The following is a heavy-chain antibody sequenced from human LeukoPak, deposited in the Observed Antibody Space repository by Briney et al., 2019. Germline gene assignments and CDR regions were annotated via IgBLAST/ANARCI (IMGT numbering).Heavy chain of an antibody. V-gene: IGHV3-23*01. CDR3: AKDGAYCGGDCYYFDY. D-gene: IGHD2-21*02. Sequence: GGSLRLSCAPSGFTFTSYSMSWVRQAPGNGLEWVSAMSGSGGSTYYVDSVKGRFTISRDNSKNTLYLQMNSLRAEDTAVYYCAKDGAYCGGDCYYFDYWGQGTLVTVSS. CDR1: GFTFTSYS. CDR2: MSGSGGST. J-gene: IGHJ4*02.